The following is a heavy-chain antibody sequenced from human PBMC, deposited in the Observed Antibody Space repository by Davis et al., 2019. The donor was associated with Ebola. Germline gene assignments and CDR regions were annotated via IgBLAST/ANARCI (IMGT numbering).Heavy chain of an antibody. CDR3: ARGRGYSSSQTTFDY. J-gene: IGHJ4*02. V-gene: IGHV4-4*07. CDR2: IYKSGST. Sequence: SETLSLTCTVSGGSISSYYWNWIRQPAGKALEWIGRIYKSGSTNYNPSLKSRVTMSVDTSNNQFSLMLNSVTAADTAVYYCARGRGYSSSQTTFDYWGQGTLVTVSS. CDR1: GGSISSYY. D-gene: IGHD6-6*01.